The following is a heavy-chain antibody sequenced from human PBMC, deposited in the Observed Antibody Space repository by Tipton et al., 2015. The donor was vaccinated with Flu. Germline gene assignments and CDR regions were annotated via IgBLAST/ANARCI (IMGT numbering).Heavy chain of an antibody. CDR2: ISTSRGNT. Sequence: QVQLVQSGAEVKKPGASVKVSCKASGYTFSRYGISWVRQAPGQVPEWMGWISTSRGNTNYAQKFRGRVTLTMDASTTTVNMELRSLGSDDTAFYYCARGGASYDYESSAYYAEYWGQGTLVTVSS. D-gene: IGHD3-22*01. V-gene: IGHV1-18*01. CDR1: GYTFSRYG. J-gene: IGHJ4*02. CDR3: ARGGASYDYESSAYYAEY.